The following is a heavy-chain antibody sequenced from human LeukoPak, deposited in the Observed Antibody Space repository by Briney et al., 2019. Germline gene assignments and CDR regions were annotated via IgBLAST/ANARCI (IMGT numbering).Heavy chain of an antibody. V-gene: IGHV3-30*18. J-gene: IGHJ3*02. CDR1: GFTFSSYG. CDR2: ISYDGSNK. D-gene: IGHD6-19*01. Sequence: GGSLGLSCAASGFTFSSYGMHWVRQAPGKGLEWVAVISYDGSNKYYADSVKGRFTISRDNSKNTLYLQMNSLRAEDTAVYYCAKAYYSGWKGAFDIWGQGTMVTVSS. CDR3: AKAYYSGWKGAFDI.